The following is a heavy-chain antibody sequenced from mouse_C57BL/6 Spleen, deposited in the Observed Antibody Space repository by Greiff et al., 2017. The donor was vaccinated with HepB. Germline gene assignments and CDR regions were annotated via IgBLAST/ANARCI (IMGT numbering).Heavy chain of an antibody. J-gene: IGHJ1*03. CDR2: INPSTGGT. D-gene: IGHD2-1*01. CDR3: ARGNYERYFDV. CDR1: GYSFTGYY. Sequence: EVQLQESGPELVKPGASVKISCKASGYSFTGYYMNWVKQSPEKSLEWIGEINPSTGGTTYNQKSKAKATLTVDKSSSTAYMQLKSLTSEDSAVYYCARGNYERYFDVWGTGTTVTVSS. V-gene: IGHV1-42*01.